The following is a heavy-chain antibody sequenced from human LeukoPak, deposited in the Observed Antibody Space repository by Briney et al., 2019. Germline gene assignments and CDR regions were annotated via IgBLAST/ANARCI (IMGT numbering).Heavy chain of an antibody. CDR3: ASNPGEYYYDSSGYYSV. CDR2: ISAYNGNT. D-gene: IGHD3-22*01. Sequence: ASVKVSCKASGYTFTSYGISWVRQAPGQGLEWMGWISAYNGNTNYAQKLQGRVTMTTDTSTSTAYMELRSLRSDDTAVYYCASNPGEYYYDSSGYYSVWGQGTLVTVSS. CDR1: GYTFTSYG. V-gene: IGHV1-18*01. J-gene: IGHJ4*02.